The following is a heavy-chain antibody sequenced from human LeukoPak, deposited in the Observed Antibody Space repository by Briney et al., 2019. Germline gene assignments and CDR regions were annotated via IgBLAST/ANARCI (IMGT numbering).Heavy chain of an antibody. V-gene: IGHV4-4*07. Sequence: SETLSLTCTVSGGSISSYYWSWIRQPAGKAPEWFRRIYSSGIINYNPSLKRRVTMSLDNSKNQPSLKLSYVTAADTAVYYCAGGSGASWFDPWGQGTLVTVSS. CDR1: GGSISSYY. J-gene: IGHJ5*02. CDR3: AGGSGASWFDP. D-gene: IGHD2-8*02. CDR2: IYSSGII.